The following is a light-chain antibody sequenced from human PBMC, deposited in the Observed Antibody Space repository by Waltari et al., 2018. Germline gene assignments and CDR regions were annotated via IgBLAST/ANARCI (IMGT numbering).Light chain of an antibody. CDR1: SRDIGKDNL. V-gene: IGLV2-23*02. CDR3: CSYAVSSPWV. Sequence: QSPLTQPASVSASPGPSITIPYTGTSRDIGKDNLATWYQQHTGKVPHLNIYDVTQQPSAVSDCVSDSKSCNSASLRMSGLQEDDEAYYSCCSYAVSSPWVFGGGTKVTVL. CDR2: DVT. J-gene: IGLJ3*02.